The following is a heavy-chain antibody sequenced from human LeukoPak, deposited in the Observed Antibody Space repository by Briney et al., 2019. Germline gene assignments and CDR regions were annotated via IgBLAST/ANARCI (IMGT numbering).Heavy chain of an antibody. CDR1: GGTFSSYT. J-gene: IGHJ5*02. Sequence: HVASVKVSCKASGGTFSSYTINWVRQAPGQGLEWMGWISAYNGNTNYAQKLQGRVTMTTDTSTSTAYMELRSLRSDDTAVYYCARVRDSSGYYNWFDPWGQGTLVTVSS. D-gene: IGHD3-22*01. CDR2: ISAYNGNT. V-gene: IGHV1-18*01. CDR3: ARVRDSSGYYNWFDP.